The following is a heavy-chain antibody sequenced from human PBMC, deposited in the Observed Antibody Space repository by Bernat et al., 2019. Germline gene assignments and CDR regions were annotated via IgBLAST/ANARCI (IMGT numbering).Heavy chain of an antibody. CDR2: ISWNSGSI. J-gene: IGHJ6*02. CDR3: AKEAAAGTDHYYYYGMDV. D-gene: IGHD6-13*01. V-gene: IGHV3-9*01. CDR1: GFTFDDYA. Sequence: EVQLVESGGGLVQPGRSLRLSCAASGFTFDDYAMHWVRQAPGKGLEWVSGISWNSGSIGYADSVKGRFTITRDKAKNSLYLQMNSLRAEDTALYYCAKEAAAGTDHYYYYGMDVWGQGTTVTVSS.